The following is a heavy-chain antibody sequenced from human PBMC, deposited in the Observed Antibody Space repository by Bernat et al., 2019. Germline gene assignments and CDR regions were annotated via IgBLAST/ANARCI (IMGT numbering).Heavy chain of an antibody. Sequence: VQLVESGGGLVKPGGSLRLSCAASGFTFSSYAMHWVRQAPGKGLEWVAVISYDGSNKSYADSVKGRFTISRDNSKNTLYLQMNSLGAEDTAVYYCARDSGYYDSSGPDYWGQGTLVTVSS. CDR3: ARDSGYYDSSGPDY. V-gene: IGHV3-30-3*01. CDR2: ISYDGSNK. D-gene: IGHD3-22*01. CDR1: GFTFSSYA. J-gene: IGHJ4*02.